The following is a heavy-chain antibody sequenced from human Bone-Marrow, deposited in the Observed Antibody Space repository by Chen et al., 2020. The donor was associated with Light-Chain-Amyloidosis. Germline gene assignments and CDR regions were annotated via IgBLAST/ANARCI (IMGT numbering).Heavy chain of an antibody. V-gene: IGHV3-33*05. J-gene: IGHJ4*02. Sequence: QVQLVESGGGVVQSGRSLRLSCAASGFTFSSFGIHWVRQTPGKGPEWVTFIQTDGGDKRYADSVKGRFIVSRDNSKNTVYLQMNSLRVEDTAVYYCTREDGSEQVGQFDYWGQGTLVIVSS. CDR3: TREDGSEQVGQFDY. CDR2: IQTDGGDK. D-gene: IGHD1-1*01. CDR1: GFTFSSFG.